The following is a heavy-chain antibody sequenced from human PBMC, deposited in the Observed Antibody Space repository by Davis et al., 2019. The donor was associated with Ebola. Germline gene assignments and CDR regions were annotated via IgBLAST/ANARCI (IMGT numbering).Heavy chain of an antibody. V-gene: IGHV3-33*01. CDR3: ARDYRYYDFWSGYYPSYYYYYMDV. CDR1: GFTFSSYG. J-gene: IGHJ6*03. Sequence: GESLKISCAASGFTFSSYGMHWVRQAPGKGLEWVAVIWYDGSNKYYADSVKGRFTISRDNSKNTLYLQMNSLSAEDTAVYYCARDYRYYDFWSGYYPSYYYYYMDVWGKGTTVTVSS. CDR2: IWYDGSNK. D-gene: IGHD3-3*01.